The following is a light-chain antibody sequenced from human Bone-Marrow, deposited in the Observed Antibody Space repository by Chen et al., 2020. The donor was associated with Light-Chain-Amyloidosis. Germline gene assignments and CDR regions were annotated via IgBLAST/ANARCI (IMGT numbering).Light chain of an antibody. CDR1: ALPTKY. Sequence: SYELTHPPSVSVSPGQMARITCSGAALPTKYAYWYPQKPGQAPVLGIHRDTERPSGISERFSGSSSGTTATLTISGVQAEDEADYHCQSADSSGTYEVIFGGGTKLTVL. J-gene: IGLJ2*01. V-gene: IGLV3-25*03. CDR3: QSADSSGTYEVI. CDR2: RDT.